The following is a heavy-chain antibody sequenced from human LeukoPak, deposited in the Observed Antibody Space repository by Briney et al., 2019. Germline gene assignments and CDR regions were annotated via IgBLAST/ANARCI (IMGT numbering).Heavy chain of an antibody. J-gene: IGHJ4*02. V-gene: IGHV1-69*04. D-gene: IGHD6-6*01. CDR1: GGTFSSYA. Sequence: EASVKVSCKASGGTFSSYAISWVRQAPGQGLEWMGRIIPILGIANYAQKFQGRVTITADKSTSTAYMELSSLRSEDTAVYYCARGSQYSSSSFGYWGQGTLVTVSS. CDR3: ARGSQYSSSSFGY. CDR2: IIPILGIA.